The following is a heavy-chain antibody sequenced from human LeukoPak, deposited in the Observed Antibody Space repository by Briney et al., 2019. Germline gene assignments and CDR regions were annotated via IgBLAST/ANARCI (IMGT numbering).Heavy chain of an antibody. D-gene: IGHD3-16*02. CDR3: ARVGGRYSPLGY. Sequence: AGGFLRLSCAASGFTFSSYWMSWVRQAPGKGLEWVANIKQDGSEKYYVDSVKGRFTISRDNAKNSLYLQMISLRAEDTAVYYCARVGGRYSPLGYWGQGTLVTVSS. V-gene: IGHV3-7*01. CDR1: GFTFSSYW. J-gene: IGHJ4*02. CDR2: IKQDGSEK.